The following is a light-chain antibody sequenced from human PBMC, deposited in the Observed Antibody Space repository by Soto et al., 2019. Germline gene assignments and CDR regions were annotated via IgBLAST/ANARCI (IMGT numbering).Light chain of an antibody. J-gene: IGKJ3*01. CDR1: QSVSSSY. CDR2: GAS. Sequence: EIVLTQSPGTLSLSPGERATLSCRASQSVSSSYLGWYQQKPGQAPRLLIYGASSRATGIPDRFSGSGSGTDFTLTINSPEPEDFAVYYCHQYGSSPFTFGPGTKVDIK. V-gene: IGKV3-20*01. CDR3: HQYGSSPFT.